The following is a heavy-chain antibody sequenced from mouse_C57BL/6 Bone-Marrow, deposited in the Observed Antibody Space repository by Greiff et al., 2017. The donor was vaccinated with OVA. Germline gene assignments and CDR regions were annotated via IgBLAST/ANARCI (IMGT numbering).Heavy chain of an antibody. J-gene: IGHJ3*01. D-gene: IGHD1-1*01. CDR3: ARWYYGPFAY. CDR2: IYPGSGST. CDR1: GYTFTSYW. Sequence: VQLQQPGAELVKPGASVKMSCKASGYTFTSYWITWVKQRPGQGLEWIGDIYPGSGSTNYNEKFKSKATLTVDTSYSTAYIQLSSLTSEDSAIYSYARWYYGPFAYWGQGTLVTVSA. V-gene: IGHV1-55*01.